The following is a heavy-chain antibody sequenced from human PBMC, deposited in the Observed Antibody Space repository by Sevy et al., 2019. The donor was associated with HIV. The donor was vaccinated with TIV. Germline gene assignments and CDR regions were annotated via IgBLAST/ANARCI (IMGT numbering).Heavy chain of an antibody. Sequence: SETLSLTCAVSGGSISSGGYSWSWIRQPPGKGLEWLGYIYHSGSTYYNPSLKSRVTISVDRSKNQFSLKLSSVTAADTAVYDCARGERELRAFDIWGQWTMVTVSS. CDR1: GGSISSGGYS. D-gene: IGHD3-10*01. CDR3: ARGERELRAFDI. J-gene: IGHJ3*02. CDR2: IYHSGST. V-gene: IGHV4-30-2*01.